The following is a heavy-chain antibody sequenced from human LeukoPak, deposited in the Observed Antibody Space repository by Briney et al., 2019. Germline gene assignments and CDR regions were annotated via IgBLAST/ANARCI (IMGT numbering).Heavy chain of an antibody. CDR3: ARGLFNYDNSGLNY. Sequence: GGSLRLSCAASGFTFSSYAMYWVRQAPGKGLEWVTNIWYDGSNKYYADSVKGRFTISRDKSKNTPYLQMNSLRAEDTAVYYCARGLFNYDNSGLNYWGQGTRVTVSS. CDR2: IWYDGSNK. J-gene: IGHJ4*02. V-gene: IGHV3-33*01. D-gene: IGHD3-22*01. CDR1: GFTFSSYA.